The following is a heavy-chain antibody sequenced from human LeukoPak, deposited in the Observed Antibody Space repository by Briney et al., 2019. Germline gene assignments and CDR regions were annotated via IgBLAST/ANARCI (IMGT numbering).Heavy chain of an antibody. CDR1: GFTFSNYV. J-gene: IGHJ5*02. CDR2: ISGSGDST. Sequence: GGSLRLSCAASGFTFSNYVMSWVRQAPGKGLEWVSGISGSGDSTYYADSVKGRFTISRDNSKNTLYLQMNSLRAEDTAVYYCAKLLASPDLDNWFDPWGQGTLVTVSS. V-gene: IGHV3-23*01. CDR3: AKLLASPDLDNWFDP.